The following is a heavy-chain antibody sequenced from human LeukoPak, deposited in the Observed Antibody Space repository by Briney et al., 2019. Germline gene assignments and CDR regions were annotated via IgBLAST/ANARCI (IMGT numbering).Heavy chain of an antibody. CDR2: ISSSSSYI. CDR1: GFTFSSYS. V-gene: IGHV3-21*01. CDR3: AKARLNYYYYMDV. J-gene: IGHJ6*03. Sequence: GGSLRLSCAASGFTFSSYSMNWVRQAPGKGLEWVSSISSSSSYIYYADSVKGRFTISRDNAKNSLYLQMNILRAEDTAVYYCAKARLNYYYYMDVWGKGTTVTVSS.